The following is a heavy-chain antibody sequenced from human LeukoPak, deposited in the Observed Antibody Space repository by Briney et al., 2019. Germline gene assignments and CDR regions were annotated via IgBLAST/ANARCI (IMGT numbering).Heavy chain of an antibody. CDR1: GFTFSSYS. CDR3: AKGSGYYDSSGYYYDY. Sequence: GGSLRLSCAASGFTFSSYSTNWVRQAPGKGLEWVSGISWNSGSIGYADSVKGRFTISRDNAKNSLYLQMNSLRAEDTALYYCAKGSGYYDSSGYYYDYWGQGTLVTVSS. CDR2: ISWNSGSI. V-gene: IGHV3-9*01. J-gene: IGHJ4*02. D-gene: IGHD3-22*01.